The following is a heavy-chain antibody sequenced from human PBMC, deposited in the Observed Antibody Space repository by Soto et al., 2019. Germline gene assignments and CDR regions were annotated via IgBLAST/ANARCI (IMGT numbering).Heavy chain of an antibody. J-gene: IGHJ6*02. CDR2: IYYSGST. CDR1: GGSISSSSYY. D-gene: IGHD2-8*01. Sequence: SETLSLTCTVSGGSISSSSYYWGWIRQPPGKGLEWIGSIYYSGSTYYNPSLKSRVTISVDTSKNQFSLKLSSVTAADTAVYYCARGGLGYCTNGVCYMPDYYGMDVWGQGTTGTVS. CDR3: ARGGLGYCTNGVCYMPDYYGMDV. V-gene: IGHV4-39*01.